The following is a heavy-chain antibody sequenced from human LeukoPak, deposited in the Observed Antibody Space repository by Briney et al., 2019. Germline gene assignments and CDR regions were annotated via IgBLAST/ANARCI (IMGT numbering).Heavy chain of an antibody. CDR3: AKDPRQYYYDVTGDY. D-gene: IGHD3-22*01. V-gene: IGHV3-23*01. CDR1: GFTFSNYV. CDR2: ISGSGDST. J-gene: IGHJ4*02. Sequence: GGSLRLSCAASGFTFSNYVMSWVRQAPGKGLEWVSSISGSGDSTFYADSVKGRFTISRDNSKNTLYLQMSSLRAEDTAVYYCAKDPRQYYYDVTGDYWGQGTLVTVSS.